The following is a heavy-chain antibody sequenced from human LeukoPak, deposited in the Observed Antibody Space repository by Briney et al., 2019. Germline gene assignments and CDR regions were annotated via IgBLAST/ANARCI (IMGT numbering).Heavy chain of an antibody. D-gene: IGHD3-10*01. Sequence: ASVKVSRKASGYTFTGYYMHWVRQAPGQGLEWMGWINPNSGGTNYAQKFQGRVTMTRDTSISTAYMELSRLRSDDTAVYYCARFKYYYGSGIDYWGQGTLVTVSS. CDR1: GYTFTGYY. CDR3: ARFKYYYGSGIDY. V-gene: IGHV1-2*02. CDR2: INPNSGGT. J-gene: IGHJ4*02.